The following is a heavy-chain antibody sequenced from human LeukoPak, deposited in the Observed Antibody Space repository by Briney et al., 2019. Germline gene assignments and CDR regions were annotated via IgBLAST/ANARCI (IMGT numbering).Heavy chain of an antibody. CDR1: GYTFTGYY. D-gene: IGHD3-22*01. CDR2: INPNSGGT. CDR3: ARDDYDRSANHEIFFQH. V-gene: IGHV1-2*02. J-gene: IGHJ1*01. Sequence: ASVKVSCKASGYTFTGYYMHWVRQAPGQGLEWMGWINPNSGGTNYAQKFQGRVTMTRDASISTAYMQLNRLGSDDTAVFYCARDDYDRSANHEIFFQHWGQGTLVTVSS.